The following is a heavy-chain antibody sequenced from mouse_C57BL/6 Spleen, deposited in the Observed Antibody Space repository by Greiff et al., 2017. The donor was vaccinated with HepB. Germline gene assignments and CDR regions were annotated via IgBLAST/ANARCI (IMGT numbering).Heavy chain of an antibody. CDR2: ISDGGSYT. J-gene: IGHJ4*01. V-gene: IGHV5-4*01. Sequence: DVQLQESGGGLVKPGGSLKLSCAASGFTFSSYAMSWVRQTPEKRLEWVATISDGGSYTYYPDNVKGRFTISRDNAKNNLYLQMSHLKSEDTAMYYCARGSEDYDGAMDYWGQGTSVTVSS. CDR1: GFTFSSYA. D-gene: IGHD2-4*01. CDR3: ARGSEDYDGAMDY.